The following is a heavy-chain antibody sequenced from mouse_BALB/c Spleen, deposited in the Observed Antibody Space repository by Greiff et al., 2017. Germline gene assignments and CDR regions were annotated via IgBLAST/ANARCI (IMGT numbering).Heavy chain of an antibody. D-gene: IGHD1-2*01. Sequence: EVQGVESGGGLVQPGGSLRLSCATSGFTFTDYYMSWVRQPPGKALEWLGFLRNKANGYTTEYSASVKGRFTISRDNSQSILYLQMNTLRAEDSATYYCARDLLRPFYTMDYWGQGTSVTVSS. J-gene: IGHJ4*01. V-gene: IGHV7-3*02. CDR2: LRNKANGYTT. CDR3: ARDLLRPFYTMDY. CDR1: GFTFTDYY.